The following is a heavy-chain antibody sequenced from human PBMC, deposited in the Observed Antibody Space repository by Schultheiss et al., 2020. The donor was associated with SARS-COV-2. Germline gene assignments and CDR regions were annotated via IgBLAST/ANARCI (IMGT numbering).Heavy chain of an antibody. CDR1: GYTFTSYY. J-gene: IGHJ5*02. CDR3: ARDLTVTTHNWFDP. CDR2: INPNSGGT. D-gene: IGHD4-17*01. V-gene: IGHV1-2*02. Sequence: ASVKVSCKASGYTFTSYYMHWVRQAPGQGLEWMGWINPNSGGTNYAQKFQGRVTMTTDTSTSTAYMELRSLRSDDTAVYYCARDLTVTTHNWFDPWGQGTLVTVSS.